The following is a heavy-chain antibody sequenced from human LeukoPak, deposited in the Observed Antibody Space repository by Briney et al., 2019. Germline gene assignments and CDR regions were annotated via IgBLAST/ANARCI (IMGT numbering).Heavy chain of an antibody. Sequence: SETLSLTCTVSGGSISSYYWSWIRQPPGKGLEWIGYIYYSGSTNYNPSLKSRVTISVDTSKNQFSMKLSSVTAADTAVYYCARAPYGDYPIDYWGQGTLVTVSS. V-gene: IGHV4-59*01. J-gene: IGHJ4*02. CDR3: ARAPYGDYPIDY. CDR2: IYYSGST. D-gene: IGHD4-17*01. CDR1: GGSISSYY.